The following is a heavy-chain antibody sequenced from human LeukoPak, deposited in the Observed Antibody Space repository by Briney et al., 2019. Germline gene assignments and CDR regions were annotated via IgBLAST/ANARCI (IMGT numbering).Heavy chain of an antibody. D-gene: IGHD3-22*01. J-gene: IGHJ4*02. CDR1: GYTFTGYY. Sequence: ASVKVSCTASGYTFTGYYMHWVRQAPGQGLEWMGWINPNSGGTNYAQNLQGRVTMTRDTSISTAYMELSRLRSDDTAVYYCARGRTYYYDSSGYYPSFRYWGQGTLVTVSS. CDR3: ARGRTYYYDSSGYYPSFRY. CDR2: INPNSGGT. V-gene: IGHV1-2*02.